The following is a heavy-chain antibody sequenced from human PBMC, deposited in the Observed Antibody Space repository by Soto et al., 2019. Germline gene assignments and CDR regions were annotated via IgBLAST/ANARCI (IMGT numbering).Heavy chain of an antibody. V-gene: IGHV3-23*01. CDR2: ISGSGGST. D-gene: IGHD2-8*01. J-gene: IGHJ5*02. CDR1: GFTFSSYA. Sequence: EVQLLESGGGLVQPGGSLRLSCAASGFTFSSYAMSWVRQAPGKGLEWVSAISGSGGSTYYADSVKGRFTISRDNSKNTLYRQMNSLRAEDTAVYYCAKDLTAASLVLGWFDHWGQGTLGTVSS. CDR3: AKDLTAASLVLGWFDH.